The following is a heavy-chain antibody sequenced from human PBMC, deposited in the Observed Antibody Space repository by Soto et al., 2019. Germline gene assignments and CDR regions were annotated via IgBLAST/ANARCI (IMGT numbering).Heavy chain of an antibody. V-gene: IGHV3-7*03. D-gene: IGHD7-27*01. J-gene: IGHJ4*02. CDR1: GFTLVNYW. CDR2: INKDGSQK. CDR3: VRELGLAY. Sequence: GGSLRLSCAASGFTLVNYWITWVRQAPGKGLEWVANINKDGSQKNYVDSVKGRFTIARDNGQNSLSLQINSLRVEDTAVYYCVRELGLAYWGQGALVTVSS.